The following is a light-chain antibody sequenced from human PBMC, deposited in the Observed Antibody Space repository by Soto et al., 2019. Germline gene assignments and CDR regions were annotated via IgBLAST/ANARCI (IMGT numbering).Light chain of an antibody. CDR3: QQYGSSPT. CDR1: QSVSSSY. V-gene: IGKV3-20*01. CDR2: GAS. Sequence: EIVLTQSPGTLSLSPGERATLSCRASQSVSSSYLAWYQQKPGQPPRLLIYGASSRATGITDRFSGSGSGTDFTLTISRLEPDDFAVYYCQQYGSSPTFGGGTKVEIK. J-gene: IGKJ4*01.